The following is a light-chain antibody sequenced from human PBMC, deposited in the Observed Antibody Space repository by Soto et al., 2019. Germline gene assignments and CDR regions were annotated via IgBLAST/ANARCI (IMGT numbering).Light chain of an antibody. CDR2: EVS. J-gene: IGLJ2*01. Sequence: QSALTQPPSVSGSPGQSVTISCTGTSSDVGSYNRVSWYQQSPGTAPKLMIYEVSNRPSGVPDRFSGSKSGNTASLTISGLQAEDEADYYCSSYTTSITWVFGGGTQLTVL. CDR3: SSYTTSITWV. V-gene: IGLV2-18*02. CDR1: SSDVGSYNR.